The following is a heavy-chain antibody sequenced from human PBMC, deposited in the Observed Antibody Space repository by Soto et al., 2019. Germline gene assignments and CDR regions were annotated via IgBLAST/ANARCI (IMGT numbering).Heavy chain of an antibody. CDR1: GFTFSSYS. CDR2: ISGSSTI. D-gene: IGHD3-3*01. V-gene: IGHV3-48*02. J-gene: IGHJ6*02. Sequence: GGSLRLSCAASGFTFSSYSMNWVRQAPGKGLEWVSYISGSSTIYYADSVKGRFTISRDNAKNSLYLQMNSLRDEDTAVYYCARWPYYDFWSGYEGYYGMDVWGQGTTVTVSS. CDR3: ARWPYYDFWSGYEGYYGMDV.